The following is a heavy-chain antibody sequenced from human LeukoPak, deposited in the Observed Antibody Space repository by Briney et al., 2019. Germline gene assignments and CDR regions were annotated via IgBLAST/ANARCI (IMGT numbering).Heavy chain of an antibody. CDR3: AKGGIAGRLDRGMDV. J-gene: IGHJ6*02. V-gene: IGHV3-23*01. D-gene: IGHD6-6*01. Sequence: GGTLRLSCAASGFIFSTYALTWVRQAPGQGLDWVSGLSGSGDNTYYADYVKGRFTISRDNSENTLYLQMNSLRVEDTAVYYCAKGGIAGRLDRGMDVWGQGTSVTVSS. CDR2: LSGSGDNT. CDR1: GFIFSTYA.